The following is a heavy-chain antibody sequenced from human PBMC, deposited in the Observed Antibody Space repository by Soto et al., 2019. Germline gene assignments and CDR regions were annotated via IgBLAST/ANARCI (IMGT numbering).Heavy chain of an antibody. Sequence: XSVKVSCKASVYTFTSYGISWVRQAPGQGLEWMGWISAYNGNTNYAQKLQGRVTMTTDTSTSTAYMELRSLRSDDTAVYYCARDRGRCSSTSCYDYYYGMDVWGQGTTVTVSS. D-gene: IGHD2-2*01. J-gene: IGHJ6*02. CDR2: ISAYNGNT. CDR3: ARDRGRCSSTSCYDYYYGMDV. V-gene: IGHV1-18*04. CDR1: VYTFTSYG.